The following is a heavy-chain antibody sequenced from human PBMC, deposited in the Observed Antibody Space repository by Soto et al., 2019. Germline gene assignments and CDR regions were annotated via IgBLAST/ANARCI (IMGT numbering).Heavy chain of an antibody. CDR2: ISGSGADT. D-gene: IGHD3-22*01. CDR3: ARNYYDSSGPYYFDY. CDR1: GFSFSSYA. J-gene: IGHJ4*02. Sequence: EVQLLESGGGLVQPGGSLRLSCAATGFSFSSYAMTWVRQAPGKGLEWVSAISGSGADTYYADSVKGRFTISRDNSKNTLYLQMNSLRAEDTAVYYCARNYYDSSGPYYFDYWGQGTLVTVSS. V-gene: IGHV3-23*01.